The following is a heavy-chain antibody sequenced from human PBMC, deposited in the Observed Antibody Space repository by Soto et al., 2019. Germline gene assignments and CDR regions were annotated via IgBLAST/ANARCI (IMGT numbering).Heavy chain of an antibody. V-gene: IGHV1-69*06. Sequence: GASVKVSWKASGGTFSSYAISWVRQAPGQGLEWMGGIIPIFGTANYARKFQGRVTITADKSTSTAYMELSSLRSEDTAVYYCARDRSRIQLWLPYYYYGMDVWGQGTTVTVSS. J-gene: IGHJ6*02. CDR1: GGTFSSYA. CDR2: IIPIFGTA. CDR3: ARDRSRIQLWLPYYYYGMDV. D-gene: IGHD5-18*01.